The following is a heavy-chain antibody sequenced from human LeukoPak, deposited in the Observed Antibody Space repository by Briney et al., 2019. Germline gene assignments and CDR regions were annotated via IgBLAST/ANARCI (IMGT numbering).Heavy chain of an antibody. CDR2: IYSGGST. V-gene: IGHV3-53*01. Sequence: GGSLRLSCAASGFTVSSNYMSWVRQAPGKGLKWVSVIYSGGSTYYADSVKGRFTISRDNSKNTLYLQMNSLRAEDTAVYYCARAGYDILTGYYMGDYWGQGTLVTVSS. D-gene: IGHD3-9*01. J-gene: IGHJ4*02. CDR1: GFTVSSNY. CDR3: ARAGYDILTGYYMGDY.